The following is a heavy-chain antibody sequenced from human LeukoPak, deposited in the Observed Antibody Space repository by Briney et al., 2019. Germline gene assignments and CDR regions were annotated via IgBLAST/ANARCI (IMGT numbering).Heavy chain of an antibody. V-gene: IGHV4-31*03. CDR3: ARGFPGARGAFDI. CDR2: IYYSGST. J-gene: IGHJ3*02. CDR1: GGSISSGGYY. Sequence: KPSETLSLTCTVSGGSISSGGYYWSWIRQHPGKGLEWIGYIYYSGSTYYNPSLKSRVTISVDTSKNQFSLKLSSVTAADTAVYYCARGFPGARGAFDIWGQGTMVTVSS. D-gene: IGHD2-21*01.